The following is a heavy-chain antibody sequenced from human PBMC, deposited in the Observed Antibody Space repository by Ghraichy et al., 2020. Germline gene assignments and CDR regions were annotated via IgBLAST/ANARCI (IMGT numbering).Heavy chain of an antibody. Sequence: GGSLRLSCAASGFTFSSYAMSWVRQAPGKGLEWVSAISGSGGSTYYADSVKGRFTISRDNSKNTLYLQMNSLRAEDTAVYYCAKAVMDFWSGYYNWVDYWGQGTLVTVSS. V-gene: IGHV3-23*01. CDR1: GFTFSSYA. J-gene: IGHJ4*02. D-gene: IGHD3-3*01. CDR3: AKAVMDFWSGYYNWVDY. CDR2: ISGSGGST.